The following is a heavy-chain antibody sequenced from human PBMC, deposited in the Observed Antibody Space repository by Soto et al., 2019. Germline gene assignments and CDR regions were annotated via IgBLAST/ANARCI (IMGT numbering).Heavy chain of an antibody. J-gene: IGHJ4*02. V-gene: IGHV4-59*01. CDR3: GRAGDYYDSSGYYYVGYFDY. CDR2: IYYSGST. CDR1: GGYISSYY. Sequence: SETLSLTCTVSGGYISSYYWSWIRPPPGKGLEWIGYIYYSGSTNYNPSLKSRVTISVDTSKNQFSLRLSSVTAADTAVYYCGRAGDYYDSSGYYYVGYFDYWGQGTLVTVSS. D-gene: IGHD3-22*01.